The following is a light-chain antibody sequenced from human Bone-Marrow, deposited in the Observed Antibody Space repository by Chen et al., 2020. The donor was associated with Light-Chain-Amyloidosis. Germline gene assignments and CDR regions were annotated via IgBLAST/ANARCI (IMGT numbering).Light chain of an antibody. V-gene: IGLV3-10*01. CDR3: HVWDDISDHHV. Sequence: SYELTQPPSVSVSPGQTARITCSGDALPRKYAFWYQQKSGQAPVLVIFEDIKRPSGIPDRFSGSNSGSTATLTISGVEAGDEADYYCHVWDDISDHHVFGGGTKLTVL. J-gene: IGLJ2*01. CDR2: EDI. CDR1: ALPRKY.